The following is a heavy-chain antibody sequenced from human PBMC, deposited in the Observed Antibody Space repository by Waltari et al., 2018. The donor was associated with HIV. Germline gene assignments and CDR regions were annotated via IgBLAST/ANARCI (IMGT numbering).Heavy chain of an antibody. J-gene: IGHJ4*02. CDR3: ARASHYIEFSTFDGDYYFDF. CDR1: GFSVRNNW. V-gene: IGHV3-74*01. CDR2: INSDGSSR. Sequence: VQLVASGEGAIKTGGSLRLSCAAPGFSVRNNWMDWVRQGPGKGLVWVARINSDGSSRNYADAVKGRFVISRDNARNTVYLQLNNLKVEDTAVYFCARASHYIEFSTFDGDYYFDFWGRGTRVAVSS. D-gene: IGHD3-3*02.